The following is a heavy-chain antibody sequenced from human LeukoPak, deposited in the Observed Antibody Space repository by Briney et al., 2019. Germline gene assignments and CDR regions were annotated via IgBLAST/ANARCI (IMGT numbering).Heavy chain of an antibody. D-gene: IGHD2-8*02. CDR2: TYYRSKWYR. CDR3: AREAGEDVYWYYYNMDV. J-gene: IGHJ6*03. V-gene: IGHV6-1*01. CDR1: GDSVSSNTAA. Sequence: SQTLSLTCAISGDSVSSNTAAWNWIRQSPSRGLEWLGRTYYRSKWYRDYAVSVKSRITINPDTSKNQFSLQLNSVTPEDTAVYYCAREAGEDVYWYYYNMDVWGKGTTVTVSS.